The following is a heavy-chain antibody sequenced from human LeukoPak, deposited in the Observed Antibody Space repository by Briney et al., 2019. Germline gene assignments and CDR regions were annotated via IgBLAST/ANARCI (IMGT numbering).Heavy chain of an antibody. CDR1: GFSFSSHG. V-gene: IGHV3-30*02. J-gene: IGHJ4*02. D-gene: IGHD1-26*01. CDR3: AKGLEGSGSYPTLDY. CDR2: IRYDGSDK. Sequence: GGSLRLSCAGSGFSFSSHGMHWVRQAPGKGLEWVAFIRYDGSDKYYADSVKGRFTIPRDNSKNTLYLQMNSLRAEDTAVYYCAKGLEGSGSYPTLDYWGQGTLVTVSS.